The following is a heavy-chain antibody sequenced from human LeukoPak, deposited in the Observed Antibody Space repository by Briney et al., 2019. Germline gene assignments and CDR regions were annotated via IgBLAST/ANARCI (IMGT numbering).Heavy chain of an antibody. D-gene: IGHD3-22*01. Sequence: PGGSLRLSCAASGFTFSNAWMSWVRQAPGKGLEWVGRIKSKTDGGTTDYAAPVKGRFTISRDNAKNSLYLQMNSLRAEDTAVYYCARDPLYYYEGIRSTLDYWGQGTLVTVSS. J-gene: IGHJ4*02. CDR2: IKSKTDGGTT. CDR3: ARDPLYYYEGIRSTLDY. V-gene: IGHV3-15*01. CDR1: GFTFSNAW.